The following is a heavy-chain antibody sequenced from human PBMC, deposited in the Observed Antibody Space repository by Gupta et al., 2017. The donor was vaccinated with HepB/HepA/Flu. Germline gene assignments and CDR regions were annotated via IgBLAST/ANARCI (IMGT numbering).Heavy chain of an antibody. CDR2: INADNGYT. D-gene: IGHD6-19*01. Sequence: QVQLVQSGAEVKKPGSSVKVSCKTSGYTFATYAIHWVLQAPGQSLEWMGWINADNGYTTYSQKFQGRVTITRDTSASTAYVEMNSLRSEDTAVYYCARVGFGFERWLVLNHWGQGTLVTVSS. V-gene: IGHV1-3*01. CDR1: GYTFATYA. J-gene: IGHJ5*02. CDR3: ARVGFGFERWLVLNH.